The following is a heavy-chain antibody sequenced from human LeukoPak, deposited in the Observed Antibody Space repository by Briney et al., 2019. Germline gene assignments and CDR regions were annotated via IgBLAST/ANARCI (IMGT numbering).Heavy chain of an antibody. J-gene: IGHJ6*03. Sequence: SVKVSCKASGGTFSSYAISWVRQAPGQGLEWMGGIIPIFGTANYAQKFQGRVTITTDESTSTAYMELSSLRSEDTAVYYCARDKGYCSSTSCHTMGYMDVWGKGTTVTVSS. D-gene: IGHD2-2*02. CDR3: ARDKGYCSSTSCHTMGYMDV. CDR1: GGTFSSYA. CDR2: IIPIFGTA. V-gene: IGHV1-69*05.